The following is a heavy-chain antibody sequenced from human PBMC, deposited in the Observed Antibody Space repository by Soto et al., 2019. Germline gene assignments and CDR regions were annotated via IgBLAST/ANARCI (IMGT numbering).Heavy chain of an antibody. CDR2: INWNGART. D-gene: IGHD3-10*01. Sequence: EVQLVESGGGVVRPGGSPRLSCAASGFSFDDYGMSWVRQAPGKGLEWVSGINWNGARTGYADSVTGRFTISRDNAKNSLYLQMNSLRAEDTALYYCARGATKVRINDAFDIWGQGTVVTVSS. CDR1: GFSFDDYG. V-gene: IGHV3-20*04. CDR3: ARGATKVRINDAFDI. J-gene: IGHJ3*02.